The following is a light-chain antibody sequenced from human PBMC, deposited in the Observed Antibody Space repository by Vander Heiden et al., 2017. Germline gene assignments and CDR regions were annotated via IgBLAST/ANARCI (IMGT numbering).Light chain of an antibody. Sequence: SYELTQPPSVSVSPGQTASITCSGDKLGDKYACWYQQKPGQSPVLVIYQDSKRPSGIPERFSGSNSGNTATLTISGTQAMDEADYYCQAWVSSTGYVFGTGTKVTVL. V-gene: IGLV3-1*01. CDR2: QDS. J-gene: IGLJ1*01. CDR1: KLGDKY. CDR3: QAWVSSTGYV.